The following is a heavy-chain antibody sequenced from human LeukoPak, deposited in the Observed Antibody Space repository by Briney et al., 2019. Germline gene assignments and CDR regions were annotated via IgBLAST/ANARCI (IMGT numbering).Heavy chain of an antibody. Sequence: GGSLRLSCAASGFTFSSYAMHWVRQAPRKGLEGVAVISYDGSNKYYADSVKGRFTISRDNSKNTLYLQMNSVRAEDTAVYYCARGSDVLLWFGEFDWGQGTLVTVSS. J-gene: IGHJ4*02. CDR2: ISYDGSNK. V-gene: IGHV3-30*04. CDR3: ARGSDVLLWFGEFD. CDR1: GFTFSSYA. D-gene: IGHD3-10*01.